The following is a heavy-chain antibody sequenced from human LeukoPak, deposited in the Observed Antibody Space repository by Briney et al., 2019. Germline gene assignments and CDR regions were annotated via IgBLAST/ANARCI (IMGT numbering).Heavy chain of an antibody. D-gene: IGHD6-13*01. CDR3: ARDFSSSSGGFDP. Sequence: PGGSLRLSCAASGFTFSSYSMNWVRQAPGKGLEWVSSISSSSSYIYYADSVKGRFTISRDNAKNSLYLQMNSLRAEDTAVYYCARDFSSSSGGFDPWGQGTLVTVSS. CDR1: GFTFSSYS. CDR2: ISSSSSYI. V-gene: IGHV3-21*01. J-gene: IGHJ5*02.